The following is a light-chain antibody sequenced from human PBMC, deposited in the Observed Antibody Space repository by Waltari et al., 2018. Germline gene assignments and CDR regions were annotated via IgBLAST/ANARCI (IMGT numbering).Light chain of an antibody. CDR3: QQFYNYPPT. Sequence: AIQLTQSPPSLSASVGDRVTIACRASQAISSSLVWYQKKPGKAPKRLIYDASTLENGVPSRFSGSGSGTDFTLTIGSLQPEYFSTYHCQQFYNYPPTFGQGTRLEIK. J-gene: IGKJ5*01. CDR2: DAS. V-gene: IGKV1D-13*01. CDR1: QAISSS.